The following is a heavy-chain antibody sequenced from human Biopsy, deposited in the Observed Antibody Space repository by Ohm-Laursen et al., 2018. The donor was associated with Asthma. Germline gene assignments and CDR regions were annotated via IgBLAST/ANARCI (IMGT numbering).Heavy chain of an antibody. CDR3: VRGSSSWHHGPFHYYYGLDV. Sequence: PGTLSLTCRLSSGSGGYMRSGNYYWGWIRQPPGKGLVWIGSIYYSGTTYYNPSLEIRVTVSADTSKNQFSLKLTFVTAADTAVYYCVRGSSSWHHGPFHYYYGLDVWGQGTTATVSS. J-gene: IGHJ6*02. D-gene: IGHD6-13*01. CDR1: GGYMRSGNYY. V-gene: IGHV4-39*01. CDR2: IYYSGTT.